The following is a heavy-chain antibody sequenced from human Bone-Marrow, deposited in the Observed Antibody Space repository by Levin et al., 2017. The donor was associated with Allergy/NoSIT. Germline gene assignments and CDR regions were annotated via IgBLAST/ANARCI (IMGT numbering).Heavy chain of an antibody. V-gene: IGHV3-7*01. CDR3: ARQAARGIYYYYGMDV. Sequence: PGGSLRLSCAASGFTFGSYWMTWVRQAPGKGLEWVANIEQDESHKYYVHSVRGRFTISRDNAKNSLYLQMNSLRAEDTAVYYCARQAARGIYYYYGMDVWGQGTTVTVSS. D-gene: IGHD2-15*01. J-gene: IGHJ6*02. CDR1: GFTFGSYW. CDR2: IEQDESHK.